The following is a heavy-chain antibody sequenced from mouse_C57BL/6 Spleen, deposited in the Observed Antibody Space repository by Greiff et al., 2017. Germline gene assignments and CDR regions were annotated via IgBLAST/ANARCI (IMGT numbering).Heavy chain of an antibody. D-gene: IGHD4-1*01. V-gene: IGHV1-61*01. CDR2: IYPSDSET. Sequence: QVHVKQPGAELVRPGSSVKLSCKASGYTFTSYWMDWVKQRPGQGLEWIGNIYPSDSETHYNQKFKDKATLTVDKSSSTAYMQLSSLTSEDSAVYYCARTGTGYAMDYWGQGTSVTVSS. J-gene: IGHJ4*01. CDR1: GYTFTSYW. CDR3: ARTGTGYAMDY.